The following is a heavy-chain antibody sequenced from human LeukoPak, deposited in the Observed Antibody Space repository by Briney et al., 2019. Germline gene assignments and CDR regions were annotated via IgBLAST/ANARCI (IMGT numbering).Heavy chain of an antibody. CDR3: AKELVVVVAASDY. CDR2: MSGSGGST. V-gene: IGHV3-23*01. D-gene: IGHD2-15*01. Sequence: PGGSLRLSCAASGFTFSSYAMSWVRQAPGKGLEWVSAMSGSGGSTYYADSVKGRFTISRDNSKNTLYLQMNSLRPEDTAVYYCAKELVVVVAASDYWGQGTLVTVSS. CDR1: GFTFSSYA. J-gene: IGHJ4*02.